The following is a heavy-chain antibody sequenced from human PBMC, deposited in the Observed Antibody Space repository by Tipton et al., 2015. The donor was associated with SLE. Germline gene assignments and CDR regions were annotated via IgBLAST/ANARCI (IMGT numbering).Heavy chain of an antibody. J-gene: IGHJ3*02. CDR2: VYYTGNT. CDR3: ARVRYDARAFDI. CDR1: GGSISSTNYF. V-gene: IGHV4-39*07. Sequence: TLSLTCTVSGGSISSTNYFWGWIRQPPGKGLEWVGTVYYTGNTFYNPSLKSRVTISVDTSKNQFSLKLSSVTAADTAVYYCARVRYDARAFDIWGQGTVVTVS. D-gene: IGHD2-2*01.